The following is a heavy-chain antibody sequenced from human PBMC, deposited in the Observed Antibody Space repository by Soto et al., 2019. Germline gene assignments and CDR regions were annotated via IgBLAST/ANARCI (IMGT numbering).Heavy chain of an antibody. V-gene: IGHV3-23*01. CDR2: ISGIGATT. Sequence: EVQLLESGGGLVQSGGSLRLSCAASGFTFSSYAMSWVGQAPGKGLEWVSGISGIGATTSYADSEKGRFTISRDNSKNTLYLQMNSLRVEDTAVYYCANGSDLWYVSGSGMFDHWGQGSLVTVSS. D-gene: IGHD1-26*01. CDR3: ANGSDLWYVSGSGMFDH. CDR1: GFTFSSYA. J-gene: IGHJ4*02.